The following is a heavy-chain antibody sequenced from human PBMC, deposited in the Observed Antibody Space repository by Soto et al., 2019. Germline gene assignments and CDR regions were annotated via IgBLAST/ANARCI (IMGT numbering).Heavy chain of an antibody. CDR1: GGSISSGGYY. CDR2: IYYSGST. CDR3: ARDYRKSNWFDP. D-gene: IGHD3-16*02. Sequence: SETLSLTCTVSGGSISSGGYYWSWIRQHPGKGLEWIGYIYYSGSTYYNPSLKSRVTISVDTSKNQFCLKLSSVTAADTAVYYCARDYRKSNWFDPWGQGTLVTVSS. J-gene: IGHJ5*02. V-gene: IGHV4-31*03.